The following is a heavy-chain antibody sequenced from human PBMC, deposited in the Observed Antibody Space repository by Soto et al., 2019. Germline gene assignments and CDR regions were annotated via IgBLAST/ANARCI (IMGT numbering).Heavy chain of an antibody. V-gene: IGHV1-8*01. D-gene: IGHD6-13*01. CDR2: MNPNSGNT. Sequence: XWVKESFRASGYTFTGYDVNWVRQATGQGLEWMGWMNPNSGNTGYSQKFQGRVTMTRNTSISTAYMELSSLRSEDTAVYYCASRSRSSQRDDWGQGTLVTV. CDR1: GYTFTGYD. J-gene: IGHJ4*02. CDR3: ASRSRSSQRDD.